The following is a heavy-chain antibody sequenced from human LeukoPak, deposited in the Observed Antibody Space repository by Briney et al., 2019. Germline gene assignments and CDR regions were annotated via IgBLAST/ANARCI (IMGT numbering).Heavy chain of an antibody. J-gene: IGHJ6*02. CDR1: GASIISSSCY. CDR3: ARQPALRVDYYYGMDV. Sequence: NASETLSLTCAVSGASIISSSCYWGWVRQPPGKGLEWIGAIYYTGNIYFNLSLKSRLTISVDTSKTQFSLKLDSVTAADTAVYHCARQPALRVDYYYGMDVWGQGTTVTVSS. V-gene: IGHV4-39*01. D-gene: IGHD2-15*01. CDR2: IYYTGNI.